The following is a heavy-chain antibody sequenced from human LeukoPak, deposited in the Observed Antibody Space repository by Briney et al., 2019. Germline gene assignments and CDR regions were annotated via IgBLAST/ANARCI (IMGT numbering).Heavy chain of an antibody. J-gene: IGHJ4*02. Sequence: ASVKVSCKASGGTFSSYTISWVRQAPGQGLERMGRIIPILGIANYAQKFQGRVTITADKSTSTAYMELSSLRSEDTAVYYCASYGGYVGYFDYWGQGTLVTVSS. CDR1: GGTFSSYT. D-gene: IGHD5-12*01. CDR3: ASYGGYVGYFDY. CDR2: IIPILGIA. V-gene: IGHV1-69*02.